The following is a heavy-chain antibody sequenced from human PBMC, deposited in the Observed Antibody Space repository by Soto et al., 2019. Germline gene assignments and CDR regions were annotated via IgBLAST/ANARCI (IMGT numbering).Heavy chain of an antibody. Sequence: QVQLVQSGAEVKKPGASVKVSCKTSGYTFTMYGISWVRQAPGQGLEWLGMITADNGDTKYAQKVQDRLTVTMDTSTTTAYMELRSLTSDDTAVYYCARRTLGSAIGIGDYWGQGTLVTVSS. CDR2: ITADNGDT. J-gene: IGHJ4*02. CDR1: GYTFTMYG. V-gene: IGHV1-18*01. D-gene: IGHD7-27*01. CDR3: ARRTLGSAIGIGDY.